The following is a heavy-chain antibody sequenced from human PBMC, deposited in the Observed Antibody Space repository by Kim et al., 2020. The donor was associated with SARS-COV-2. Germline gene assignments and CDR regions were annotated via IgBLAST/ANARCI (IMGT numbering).Heavy chain of an antibody. CDR3: ARIDYGDDF. V-gene: IGHV3-53*01. J-gene: IGHJ4*02. Sequence: TTISADSGKGRFTISRDNSENALYLQVSSLRAEDTAVYYCARIDYGDDFWGRGTLVTVSS. D-gene: IGHD4-17*01. CDR2: TT.